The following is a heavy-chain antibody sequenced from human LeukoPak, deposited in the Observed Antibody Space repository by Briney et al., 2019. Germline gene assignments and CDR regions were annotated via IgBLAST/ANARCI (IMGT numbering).Heavy chain of an antibody. CDR1: GFTFDDYG. Sequence: GGSLRLPCAASGFTFDDYGMSWVRQAPGKGLEWVSSISSSSSYIYYADSVKGRFTISRDNAKNSLYLQMNSLRAEDTAVYYCARASGSGSYYGVDYWGQGTLVTVSS. CDR2: ISSSSSYI. D-gene: IGHD1-26*01. CDR3: ARASGSGSYYGVDY. J-gene: IGHJ4*02. V-gene: IGHV3-21*01.